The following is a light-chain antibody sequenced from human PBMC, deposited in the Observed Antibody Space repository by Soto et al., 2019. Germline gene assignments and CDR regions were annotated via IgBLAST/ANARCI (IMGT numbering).Light chain of an antibody. Sequence: ENVLTQSPGTLSLSPGERATLSCRASQSLSSNFLAWYQRKPGQAPRLLIFDTSSRASGVPDRFSGSGSGTDFTLTINRLEPEDFAVYYCQQYDTSPGTFGQGTKVEIK. CDR3: QQYDTSPGT. V-gene: IGKV3-20*01. CDR1: QSLSSNF. J-gene: IGKJ1*01. CDR2: DTS.